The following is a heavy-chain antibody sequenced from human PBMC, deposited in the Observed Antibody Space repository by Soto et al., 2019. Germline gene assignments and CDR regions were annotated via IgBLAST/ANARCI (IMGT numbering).Heavy chain of an antibody. J-gene: IGHJ3*02. CDR2: ISGSGGST. CDR1: GFTFSSYA. CDR3: ARRGRDVLRYFDWLRGDAFDI. V-gene: IGHV3-23*01. Sequence: EVQLLESGGGLVQPGGSLRLSCAASGFTFSSYAMSWVRQAPGKGLEWVSAISGSGGSTYYADSVKGRFTISRDNSKNTLYQQMNSLRAEDTAVYYCARRGRDVLRYFDWLRGDAFDIWGQGTMVTVSS. D-gene: IGHD3-9*01.